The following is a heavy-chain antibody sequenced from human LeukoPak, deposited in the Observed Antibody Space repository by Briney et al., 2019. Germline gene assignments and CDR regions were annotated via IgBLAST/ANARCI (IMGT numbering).Heavy chain of an antibody. V-gene: IGHV3-30*03. J-gene: IGHJ4*02. CDR2: ISYDGRNK. CDR3: ASPPTYCSDPGCQFDY. D-gene: IGHD2-15*01. Sequence: GGSLRLSCAASGFTFSSYGMHWVRQAPGKGLVWVAVISYDGRNKYYADSVKGRFTISRDNSKNTLYLQMNSLRAEDTAVYYCASPPTYCSDPGCQFDYWGQGTLVPVPS. CDR1: GFTFSSYG.